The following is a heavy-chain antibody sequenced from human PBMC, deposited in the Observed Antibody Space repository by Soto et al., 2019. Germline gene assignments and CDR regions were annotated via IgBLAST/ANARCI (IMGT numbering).Heavy chain of an antibody. J-gene: IGHJ5*02. D-gene: IGHD1-26*01. CDR2: IKSKTDGGTT. CDR3: IAIIPKRKWELGP. CDR1: GFTLINAW. Sequence: EVQLVASGGGLVKPGGSLRLSCRASGFTLINAWMSWVRQAPGKGLEWVGRIKSKTDGGTTDYAGHVKGRFTISRDDSKHTLYVQMSSLRAEDTAVYYCIAIIPKRKWELGPWVQGTLVTVSS. V-gene: IGHV3-15*05.